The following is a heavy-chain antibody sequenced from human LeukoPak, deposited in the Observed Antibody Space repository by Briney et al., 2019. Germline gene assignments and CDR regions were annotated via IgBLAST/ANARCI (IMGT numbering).Heavy chain of an antibody. D-gene: IGHD3-22*01. Sequence: PSETLSLTCTVSGGSIGSVGYHWSWVRQPAGKTLEWIRRILDTGRTNYNPSLKSRVAISADRSKNQFSLKLSSVTAADTAVYYCARDSMIAPGYWGQGTLVTVSS. CDR2: ILDTGRT. CDR1: GGSIGSVGYH. V-gene: IGHV4-61*02. CDR3: ARDSMIAPGY. J-gene: IGHJ4*02.